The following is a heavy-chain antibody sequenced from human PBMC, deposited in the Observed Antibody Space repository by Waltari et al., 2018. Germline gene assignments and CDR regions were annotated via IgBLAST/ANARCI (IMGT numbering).Heavy chain of an antibody. CDR2: ISNIDDSV. CDR3: ATEVLHYYDSTGYFSFDY. V-gene: IGHV3-48*03. J-gene: IGHJ4*02. CDR1: GLNFNNYE. Sequence: EVQLVESGGGLVQPGGSLRLSCAASGLNFNNYELNWVRQAPGKGLEWISYISNIDDSVYYADSVQGRFTISRDNAKSSLYLQMNRLRPEDSAVYYCATEVLHYYDSTGYFSFDYWGQGTLVTVSS. D-gene: IGHD3-22*01.